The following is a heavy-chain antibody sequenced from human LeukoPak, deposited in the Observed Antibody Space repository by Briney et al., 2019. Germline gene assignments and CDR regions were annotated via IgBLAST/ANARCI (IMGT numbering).Heavy chain of an antibody. CDR2: INSDGSST. CDR3: ARIARGYSYTGGIHFDY. V-gene: IGHV3-74*01. Sequence: SGGSLRLSCAASGFTFSSYWMHWVRQAPGKGLVWVSRINSDGSSTSYADSVKGRFTISRDNAKNTLYLQMNSLRAEDTAVYYCARIARGYSYTGGIHFDYWGQGTLVTVSS. J-gene: IGHJ4*02. CDR1: GFTFSSYW. D-gene: IGHD5-18*01.